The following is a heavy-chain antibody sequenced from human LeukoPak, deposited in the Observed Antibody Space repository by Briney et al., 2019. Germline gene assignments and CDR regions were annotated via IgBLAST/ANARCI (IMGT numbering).Heavy chain of an antibody. D-gene: IGHD2-15*01. Sequence: NPGGFLRLSCAASGFTFSAYSMNWVRQAPGKGLEWVSSISSGSRYIYYADSVKGRFTISRDNAKDSLYLQMNSLRAEDTAVYYCAKCSGGNCYHSDDHWGQGTLVTVSP. V-gene: IGHV3-21*01. CDR3: AKCSGGNCYHSDDH. J-gene: IGHJ5*02. CDR2: ISSGSRYI. CDR1: GFTFSAYS.